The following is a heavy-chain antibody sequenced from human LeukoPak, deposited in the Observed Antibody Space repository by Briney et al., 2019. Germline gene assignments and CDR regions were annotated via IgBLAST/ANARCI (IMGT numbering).Heavy chain of an antibody. V-gene: IGHV3-23*01. CDR2: ISGSGGST. Sequence: PGGSLRLSCAASGFTFSSYAMSWLRQAPGKGLDWFSAISGSGGSTYYADSVKGRFTISRDNSKNTLYLQMNSLRAEDTAVYYCAKDPGLLWFGESQYFDYWGQGTLVTVSS. CDR3: AKDPGLLWFGESQYFDY. D-gene: IGHD3-10*01. J-gene: IGHJ4*02. CDR1: GFTFSSYA.